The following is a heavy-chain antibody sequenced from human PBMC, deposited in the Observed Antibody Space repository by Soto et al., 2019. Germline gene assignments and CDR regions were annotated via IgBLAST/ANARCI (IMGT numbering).Heavy chain of an antibody. Sequence: QVQLVQSGAEVKKPGSSVKVSCKASGGTFSSYTISWVRQAPGQGLEWMGRIIPILGIANYAQKFQGRVTITADKSTSTAYRELSSLRSEDTGVYYCARENVPESYYYYYMDVWGKGTTDTVSS. J-gene: IGHJ6*03. CDR1: GGTFSSYT. CDR2: IIPILGIA. CDR3: ARENVPESYYYYYMDV. D-gene: IGHD2-2*01. V-gene: IGHV1-69*08.